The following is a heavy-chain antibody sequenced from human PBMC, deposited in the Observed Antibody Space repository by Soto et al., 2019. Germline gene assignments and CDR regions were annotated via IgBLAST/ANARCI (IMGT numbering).Heavy chain of an antibody. CDR1: GGTFSSYA. J-gene: IGHJ6*02. CDR2: IIAIVGTA. CDR3: ASGVTMGRGFMSYGGMDV. Sequence: QVQLVQSGAEVKKPGSSVKVSCKASGGTFSSYAISWVRQAPGQGLEWMGGIIAIVGTANYAQKFKGRVTITADESTSTAYMERSSLRAEDKAEYCCASGVTMGRGFMSYGGMDVWGQGNPVTVSS. D-gene: IGHD3-10*01. V-gene: IGHV1-69*01.